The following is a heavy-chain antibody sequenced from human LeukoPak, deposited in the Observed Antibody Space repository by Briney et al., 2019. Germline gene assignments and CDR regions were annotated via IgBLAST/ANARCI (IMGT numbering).Heavy chain of an antibody. CDR3: ARIGYSSSSFDY. J-gene: IGHJ4*02. V-gene: IGHV3-7*01. CDR1: GFRFSNYW. D-gene: IGHD6-13*01. Sequence: PGGSLRLSCAASGFRFSNYWMSWVRQAPGKGLEWVANTKQDGSGKDYVDSMKGRFTISRDNTKNSVYLQVNSLRAEDTAVYHCARIGYSSSSFDYWGQGTLVTVSS. CDR2: TKQDGSGK.